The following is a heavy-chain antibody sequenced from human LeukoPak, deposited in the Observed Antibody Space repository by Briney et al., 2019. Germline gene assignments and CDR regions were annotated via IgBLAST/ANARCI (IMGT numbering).Heavy chain of an antibody. Sequence: ASVKVSCKASGYTFTSYGISWVRQAPGQGLEWMGWISAYNGNTNYAQKLQGRVTMTTDTSTSTAYMELRSLRSEDTAVYYCATGPAVPYYFDYWGQGTLVTVSS. CDR2: ISAYNGNT. V-gene: IGHV1-18*01. CDR1: GYTFTSYG. J-gene: IGHJ4*02. CDR3: ATGPAVPYYFDY. D-gene: IGHD6-13*01.